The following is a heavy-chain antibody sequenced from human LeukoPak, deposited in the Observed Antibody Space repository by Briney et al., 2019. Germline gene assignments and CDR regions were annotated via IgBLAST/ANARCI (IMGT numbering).Heavy chain of an antibody. J-gene: IGHJ3*02. CDR1: GFTVDTKY. CDR2: IYSGGRT. V-gene: IGHV3-53*01. Sequence: PGGSLTLSCAASGFTVDTKYMTWVRQAPGKGLEWVSVIYSGGRTHYADSVKGRFTISRDNSKNTLYLQMNSLRAEDTAVYYCAKDFNTYYYDSSGYIGAFDIWGQGTMVTVSS. CDR3: AKDFNTYYYDSSGYIGAFDI. D-gene: IGHD3-22*01.